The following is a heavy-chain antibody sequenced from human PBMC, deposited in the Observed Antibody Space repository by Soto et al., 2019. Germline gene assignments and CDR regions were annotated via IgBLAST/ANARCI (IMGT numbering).Heavy chain of an antibody. D-gene: IGHD2-15*01. CDR1: GFTFSSYA. V-gene: IGHV3-30-3*01. CDR2: ISYDGSNK. Sequence: QVQLVESGGGVVQPGRSLRLSCAASGFTFSSYAMHWVRQAPGKGLEWVAVISYDGSNKYYADSVKGRFTISRDNSKNTLYLQMNSLRAEDTAVYYYARTKLRFVVVVAATGWFDPWGQGTLVTVSS. CDR3: ARTKLRFVVVVAATGWFDP. J-gene: IGHJ5*02.